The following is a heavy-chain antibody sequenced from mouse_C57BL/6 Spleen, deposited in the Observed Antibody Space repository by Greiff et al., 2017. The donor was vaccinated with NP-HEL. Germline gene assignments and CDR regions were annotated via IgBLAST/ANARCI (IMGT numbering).Heavy chain of an antibody. V-gene: IGHV5-16*01. J-gene: IGHJ3*01. D-gene: IGHD1-1*01. Sequence: EVNVVESEGGLVQPGSSMKLSCTASGFTFSDYYMAWVRQVPEKGLEWVANINYDGSSTYYLDSLKSRFIISRDNAKNILYLQMSSLKSEDTATYYCARGGYGSPAWFAYWGKGTLVTVSA. CDR1: GFTFSDYY. CDR2: INYDGSST. CDR3: ARGGYGSPAWFAY.